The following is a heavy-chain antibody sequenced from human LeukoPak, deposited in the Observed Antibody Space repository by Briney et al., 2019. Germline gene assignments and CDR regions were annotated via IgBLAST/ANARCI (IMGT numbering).Heavy chain of an antibody. CDR2: ISGSGGST. V-gene: IGHV3-23*01. CDR3: AKGVHIVGTMGPSDY. D-gene: IGHD2-21*01. J-gene: IGHJ4*02. CDR1: GFIFNNYA. Sequence: GGSLRLSCAAPGFIFNNYAMSWVRQAPGKGLEWVSGISGSGGSTYYADSVKGRFTISRDNSKNTLYLQMNSLRAEDTAVYYCAKGVHIVGTMGPSDYWGQGTLVTVSS.